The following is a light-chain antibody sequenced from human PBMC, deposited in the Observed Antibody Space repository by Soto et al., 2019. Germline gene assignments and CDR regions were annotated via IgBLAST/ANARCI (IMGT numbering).Light chain of an antibody. J-gene: IGKJ2*01. CDR3: QQYNKWPPYT. V-gene: IGKV3-15*01. CDR1: QSISSN. Sequence: EIVMTQSPANLSVSPGERATLSCRANQSISSNLAWYQQKPGQGPRLLIYGASTRATGIPARFSGSGSGPGFTLTISSLQSEDFAVYYCQQYNKWPPYTFGQGTKLEIK. CDR2: GAS.